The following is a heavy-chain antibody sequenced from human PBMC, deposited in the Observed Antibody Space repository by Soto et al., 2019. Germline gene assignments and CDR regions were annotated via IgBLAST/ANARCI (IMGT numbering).Heavy chain of an antibody. J-gene: IGHJ4*02. Sequence: QEQLQESRPGLVKPSPTLSLLCTVSGGSIRRGGYYWRWIRQHSAQGLEWIGYIYYSGRSYYNPFLKSRVTISGDTTKNQFSLKLTSVTAADTAVYYCAIAHEGKIFGGTFEYWGQGTLVTVSA. CDR3: AIAHEGKIFGGTFEY. V-gene: IGHV4-31*03. CDR2: IYYSGRS. CDR1: GGSIRRGGYY. D-gene: IGHD3-3*01.